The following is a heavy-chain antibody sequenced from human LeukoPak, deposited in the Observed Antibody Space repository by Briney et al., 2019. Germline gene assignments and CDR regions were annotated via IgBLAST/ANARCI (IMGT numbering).Heavy chain of an antibody. Sequence: ASVEVSCKASGFAFTSSAMQWVRQARGQRLEWIGWIVVGSGNTNYAQKFQERVTITRDMSTSTAYMELSSLRSEDTAVYYCAADPAEWEVDAFDIWGQGTMVTVSS. V-gene: IGHV1-58*02. J-gene: IGHJ3*02. CDR2: IVVGSGNT. CDR3: AADPAEWEVDAFDI. CDR1: GFAFTSSA. D-gene: IGHD1-26*01.